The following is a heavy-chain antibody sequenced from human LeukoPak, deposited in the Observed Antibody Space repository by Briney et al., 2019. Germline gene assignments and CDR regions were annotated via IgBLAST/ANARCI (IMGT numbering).Heavy chain of an antibody. D-gene: IGHD3/OR15-3a*01. V-gene: IGHV4-59*01. CDR1: VGSISSYY. J-gene: IGHJ4*02. CDR3: ARSHSVWTSFDY. CDR2: IYYSGST. Sequence: SETLSLTCTVPVGSISSYYWSWIRQPPGKGLECIGYIYYSGSTNYNPSLKSLDTISVDTSKNQFSLKVSSVTAADSAVYYCARSHSVWTSFDYWGQGTLVTVSS.